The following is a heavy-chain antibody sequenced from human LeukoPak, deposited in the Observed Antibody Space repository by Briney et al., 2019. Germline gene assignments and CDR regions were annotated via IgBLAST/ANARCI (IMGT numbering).Heavy chain of an antibody. CDR2: ISGYNGNT. J-gene: IGHJ6*03. CDR1: GYTFSNSV. V-gene: IGHV1-18*01. CDR3: AREYSSGWYYYMDV. Sequence: GSVKDSRMDSGYTFSNSVISWVRQAPGQGGERMGWISGYNGNTNYARKVQGRVTMTTKTSTSTAYMELMSLRSDDTAVYYCAREYSSGWYYYMDVWGKGTTVTVSS. D-gene: IGHD6-19*01.